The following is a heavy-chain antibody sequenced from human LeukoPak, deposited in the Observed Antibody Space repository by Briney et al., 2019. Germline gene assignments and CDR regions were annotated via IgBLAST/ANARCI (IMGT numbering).Heavy chain of an antibody. CDR1: GGSFSGYY. D-gene: IGHD2-2*01. Sequence: SETLSLTCAVYGGSFSGYYWSWIRQPPGKGLEWIGEINHSGSTNYNPSLKSRVTISVDTSKNQFSLKLSSVTAADTAVYYCAGEVGSTSCLDYWGQGTLVTVSS. CDR2: INHSGST. V-gene: IGHV4-34*01. J-gene: IGHJ4*02. CDR3: AGEVGSTSCLDY.